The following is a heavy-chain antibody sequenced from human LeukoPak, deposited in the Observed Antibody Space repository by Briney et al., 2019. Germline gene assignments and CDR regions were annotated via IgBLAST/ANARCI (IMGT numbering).Heavy chain of an antibody. V-gene: IGHV1-18*01. Sequence: ASVKLSCKASGYTFTSYGISWVRQAPGQGLEWMGWISAYNGNTNYAPKLQGRVTMTKDTSTSTAYMELRSLRSDETAVYYCARVASVGIAAAGTGGDYWGQGTLVTVSS. CDR2: ISAYNGNT. D-gene: IGHD6-13*01. CDR3: ARVASVGIAAAGTGGDY. J-gene: IGHJ4*02. CDR1: GYTFTSYG.